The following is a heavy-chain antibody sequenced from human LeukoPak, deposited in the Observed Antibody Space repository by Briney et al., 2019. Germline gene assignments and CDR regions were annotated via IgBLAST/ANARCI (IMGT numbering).Heavy chain of an antibody. Sequence: GGSLRLSCAASGFTFSTYWMTWVRQAPGKGLEWVANIKQDGSEKSYVDSVKGRFTISRDNAKNSLYLQMNSLRAEDTAVYYCARVPNLWGRSYYYYYYYGMDVWGQGTTVTVSS. CDR3: ARVPNLWGRSYYYYYYYGMDV. J-gene: IGHJ6*02. CDR2: IKQDGSEK. V-gene: IGHV3-7*01. D-gene: IGHD3-16*01. CDR1: GFTFSTYW.